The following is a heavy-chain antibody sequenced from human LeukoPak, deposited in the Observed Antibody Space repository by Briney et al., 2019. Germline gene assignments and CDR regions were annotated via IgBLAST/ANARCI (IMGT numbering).Heavy chain of an antibody. CDR2: VRGDGRTT. D-gene: IGHD5-18*01. Sequence: GGSLRLSCAASGLTFSDFWMHWVRQPPGKGLVWVALVRGDGRTTIYADSVKGRFTISRDNAKNTLYLQMNSLRADDSGVYYCATGHSYGYDYWGQGVLVTVSS. V-gene: IGHV3-74*01. CDR1: GLTFSDFW. CDR3: ATGHSYGYDY. J-gene: IGHJ4*02.